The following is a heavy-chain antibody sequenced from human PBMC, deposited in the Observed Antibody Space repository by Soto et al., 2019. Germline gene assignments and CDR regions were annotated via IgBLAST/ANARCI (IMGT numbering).Heavy chain of an antibody. CDR3: AREIYDDYDSSGFDH. J-gene: IGHJ4*02. CDR2: IWYDGSNK. CDR1: GFTFSSYG. Sequence: GGFLRLSCAASGFTFSSYGMHWVRQAPGKGLEWVAVIWYDGSNKYYADSVKGRFTISRDNSKNTLYLQMNSLRAEDTAVYYCAREIYDDYDSSGFDHWGQGTLVTVSS. D-gene: IGHD3-22*01. V-gene: IGHV3-33*08.